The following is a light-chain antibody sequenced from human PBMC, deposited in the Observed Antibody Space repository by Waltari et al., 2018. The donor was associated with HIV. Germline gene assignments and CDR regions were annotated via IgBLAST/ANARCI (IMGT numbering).Light chain of an antibody. CDR1: SSDVGGFHY. CDR2: DVT. CDR3: TSYTNIRTWV. J-gene: IGLJ3*02. V-gene: IGLV2-14*03. Sequence: QSALTQPASVSGSPGQSITLSCAVTSSDVGGFHYVSWFQQHPGKAPKLIIYDVTNRPPGVFNRFSGSKSGNTASLTISGLQAEDEADYYCTSYTNIRTWVFGGGSKLTVL.